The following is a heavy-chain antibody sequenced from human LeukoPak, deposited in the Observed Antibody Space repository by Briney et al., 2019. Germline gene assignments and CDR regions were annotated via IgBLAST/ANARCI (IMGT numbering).Heavy chain of an antibody. Sequence: GGSLRISCAVSGFPFSDYYMSWIRQAPGKGLEWVSAISGSGGSTYYADSVKGRFTISRDNSKNTLYLQMNSLRAEDTAVYYCAKGHYDYVWGSYRYSVGLAAGGYFGYWGQGTLVTVSS. V-gene: IGHV3-23*01. CDR3: AKGHYDYVWGSYRYSVGLAAGGYFGY. CDR1: GFPFSDYY. J-gene: IGHJ4*02. D-gene: IGHD3-16*02. CDR2: ISGSGGST.